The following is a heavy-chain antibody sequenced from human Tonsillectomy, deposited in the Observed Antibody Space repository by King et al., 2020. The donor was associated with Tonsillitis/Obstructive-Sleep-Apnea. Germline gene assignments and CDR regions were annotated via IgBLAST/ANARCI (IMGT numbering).Heavy chain of an antibody. CDR2: KSYDGSNK. J-gene: IGHJ6*03. CDR3: ARRIAAAGTKDYYYYMDV. Sequence: VQLVESGGGVVKPGSSLRLPCQAPGSTFSSNAMHWVGQAPGKGLEGVAVKSYDGSNKYYADPVKGRFTISRDNSKNTLYLQMNSLRAEETAVYYCARRIAAAGTKDYYYYMDVWGKGTTVTVSS. V-gene: IGHV3-30*01. CDR1: GSTFSSNA. D-gene: IGHD6-13*01.